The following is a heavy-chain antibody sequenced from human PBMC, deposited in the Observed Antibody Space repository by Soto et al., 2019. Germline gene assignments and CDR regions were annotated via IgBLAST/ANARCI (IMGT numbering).Heavy chain of an antibody. CDR3: AKDQGSSWYEIDY. V-gene: IGHV3-64*01. CDR2: ITSNGGYT. CDR1: GFTFSTYS. J-gene: IGHJ4*02. D-gene: IGHD6-13*01. Sequence: GGSLRLSCAASGFTFSTYSMHWVRQAPGKGLEYVSAITSNGGYTSYANSVKGRFTISRDNSKNTLYLQMDSLRAEDMAVYYCAKDQGSSWYEIDYWGQGTLVTVSS.